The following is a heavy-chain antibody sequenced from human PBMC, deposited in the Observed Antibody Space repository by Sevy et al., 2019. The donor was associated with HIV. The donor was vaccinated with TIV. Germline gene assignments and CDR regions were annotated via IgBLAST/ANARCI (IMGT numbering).Heavy chain of an antibody. D-gene: IGHD6-19*01. CDR2: ISGSGGST. Sequence: GGSLRLSCAASGFTFSSYAMSWVRQAPGKGLEWVSAISGSGGSTYYADSVKGRFTISRDNSKNTLYLQMNSLRAEDAAVYYCAKDQGSLYYYYGMDVWGQGTTVTVSS. CDR3: AKDQGSLYYYYGMDV. J-gene: IGHJ6*02. V-gene: IGHV3-23*01. CDR1: GFTFSSYA.